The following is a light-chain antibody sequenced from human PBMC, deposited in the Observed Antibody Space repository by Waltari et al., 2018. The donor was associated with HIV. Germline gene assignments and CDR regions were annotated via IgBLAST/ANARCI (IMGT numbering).Light chain of an antibody. CDR2: GAS. J-gene: IGKJ3*01. Sequence: DIQMTQSPSSLSASVGDRVTITCQASQDISIYLNWYQQKPGKAPKLLIYGASDLETGVPSRFSGSGSGTDFTFTISSLKPADIATYYCQQYDDVPVTFGPGTTVEIK. CDR3: QQYDDVPVT. CDR1: QDISIY. V-gene: IGKV1-33*01.